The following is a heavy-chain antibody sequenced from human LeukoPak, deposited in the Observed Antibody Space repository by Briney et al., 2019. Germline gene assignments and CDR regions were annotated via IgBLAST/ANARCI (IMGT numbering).Heavy chain of an antibody. CDR2: ISGSGNAK. CDR3: ARDYVYAFDY. V-gene: IGHV3-48*01. Sequence: GGSLRPSCAASGFSFSSYSMNWVRRAPGKGLEWVSYISGSGNAKHYTDSVKGRFTISRDNAKNALYLQMNSLRAEDTAVYFCARDYVYAFDYWGQGTLVTVSS. J-gene: IGHJ4*02. D-gene: IGHD2/OR15-2a*01. CDR1: GFSFSSYS.